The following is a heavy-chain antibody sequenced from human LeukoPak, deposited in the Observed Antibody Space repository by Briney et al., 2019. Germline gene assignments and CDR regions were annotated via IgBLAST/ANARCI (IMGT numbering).Heavy chain of an antibody. D-gene: IGHD6-13*01. CDR2: IWYDGSNK. V-gene: IGHV3-33*01. Sequence: TGGSLRLSCAASGFTFSSYGMHWVRQAPGKGLEWVAVIWYDGSNKYYADSVKGRFTISRDNSKNTLYLQMNSLRAEDTAVYYCARDRRFGKLQQLVLGYWGQGTLVTVSS. CDR1: GFTFSSYG. J-gene: IGHJ4*02. CDR3: ARDRRFGKLQQLVLGY.